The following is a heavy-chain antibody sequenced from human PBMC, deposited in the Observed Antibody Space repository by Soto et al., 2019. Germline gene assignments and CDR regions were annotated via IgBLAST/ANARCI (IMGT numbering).Heavy chain of an antibody. CDR2: ISYDGSNK. CDR1: GFTFSSYG. Sequence: PVGSLRLSCGASGFTFSSYGMHWVRQAPGKGLEWVAVISYDGSNKYYADSVKGRFTISRDNSKNTLYLQMNSLRAEDTAVYYCAKSYYDSSGPSDYWGQGTLVTVSS. V-gene: IGHV3-30*18. J-gene: IGHJ4*02. D-gene: IGHD3-22*01. CDR3: AKSYYDSSGPSDY.